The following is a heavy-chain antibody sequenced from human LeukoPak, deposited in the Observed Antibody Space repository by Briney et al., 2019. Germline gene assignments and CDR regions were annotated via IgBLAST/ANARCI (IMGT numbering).Heavy chain of an antibody. CDR3: ARLDGYSSAIGQPPKSDY. D-gene: IGHD6-19*01. CDR2: IIPIFGTA. Sequence: SVKVSCKASGGTFSSYAISWVRQAPGQGLEWMGGIIPIFGTANYAQKFQGRVTITADESTSTAYMELSSLRSEDTAVYYCARLDGYSSAIGQPPKSDYWGQGTLVTVSS. J-gene: IGHJ4*02. CDR1: GGTFSSYA. V-gene: IGHV1-69*13.